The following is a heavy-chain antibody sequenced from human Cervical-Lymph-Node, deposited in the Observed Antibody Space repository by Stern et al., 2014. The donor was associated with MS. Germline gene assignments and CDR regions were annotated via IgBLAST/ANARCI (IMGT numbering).Heavy chain of an antibody. J-gene: IGHJ4*02. CDR1: GFTFTSSA. CDR2: IVVGSGNT. Sequence: VQLVESGPEVKKPGTSVKVSCKASGFTFTSSAMQWVRQARGQRLEWIGWIVVGSGNTNYAQKFQERVTITRDMSTSTAYMELSSLRSEDTAVYYCAADPAYDYGDYEGDYWGQGTLVTVSS. D-gene: IGHD4-17*01. V-gene: IGHV1-58*02. CDR3: AADPAYDYGDYEGDY.